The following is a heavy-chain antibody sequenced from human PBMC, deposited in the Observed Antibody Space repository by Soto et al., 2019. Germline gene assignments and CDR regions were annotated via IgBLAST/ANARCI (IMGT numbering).Heavy chain of an antibody. D-gene: IGHD5-12*01. V-gene: IGHV3-30*18. CDR2: ISYDGSNK. Sequence: GGSLRLSCAASGFTFSSYGMHWVRQAPGKGLEWVAVISYDGSNKYYADSVKGRFTISRDNSKNTLYLQMNSLRAEDTAVYYCAKYGFIEDGLPDYWGQGTLVTVSS. J-gene: IGHJ4*02. CDR1: GFTFSSYG. CDR3: AKYGFIEDGLPDY.